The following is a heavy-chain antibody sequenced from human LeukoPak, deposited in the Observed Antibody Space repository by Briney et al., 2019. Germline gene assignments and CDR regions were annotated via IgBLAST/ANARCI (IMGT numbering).Heavy chain of an antibody. CDR2: IYYSGST. CDR1: GGSTSSSSYY. Sequence: SETLSLTCTVSGGSTSSSSYYWGWIRQPPGKGLEWIGSIYYSGSTYYNPSLKSRVTISVDTSKNQFSLKLSSVTAADTAVYYCARDRAAAGSPFDYWGQGTLVTVSS. D-gene: IGHD6-13*01. CDR3: ARDRAAAGSPFDY. V-gene: IGHV4-39*07. J-gene: IGHJ4*02.